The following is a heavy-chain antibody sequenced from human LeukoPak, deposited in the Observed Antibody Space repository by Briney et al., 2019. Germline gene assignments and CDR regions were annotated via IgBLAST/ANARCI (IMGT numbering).Heavy chain of an antibody. CDR3: ARGPPLDMVRGRLDFDY. D-gene: IGHD3-10*01. V-gene: IGHV1-69*01. J-gene: IGHJ4*02. Sequence: ASVKVSCKASGGTFSSYAISWVRQAPGQGLEWMGGIIPIFGTANYAQKFQGRVTITADESTSTAYMELSSLRSEDTAVYYCARGPPLDMVRGRLDFDYWGQGTLVTVSS. CDR2: IIPIFGTA. CDR1: GGTFSSYA.